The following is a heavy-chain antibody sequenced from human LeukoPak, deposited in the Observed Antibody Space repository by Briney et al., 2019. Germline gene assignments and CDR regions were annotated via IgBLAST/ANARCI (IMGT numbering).Heavy chain of an antibody. V-gene: IGHV3-53*01. CDR2: IYSGGGK. J-gene: IGHJ4*02. CDR1: GFIVSSNY. D-gene: IGHD3-10*01. CDR3: ATLYGSARGAFDS. Sequence: GGSLRLSWAASGFIVSSNYMSWARQAPGKGLEWVSVIYSGGGKYYADSVKGRFTISRDNSKNTLYLQMNSLRAEDTAVYYCATLYGSARGAFDSWGQGTLVTVSS.